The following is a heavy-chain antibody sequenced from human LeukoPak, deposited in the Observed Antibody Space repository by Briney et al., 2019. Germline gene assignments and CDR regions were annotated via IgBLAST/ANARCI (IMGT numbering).Heavy chain of an antibody. V-gene: IGHV4-59*01. CDR2: IYYSGST. D-gene: IGHD6-6*01. CDR3: ARLRSSSPADYYYYMDV. Sequence: SETLSLTCTVSGGSISSYYWSWIRQPPGKGLEWIGYIYYSGSTNYSPSLKSRVTISVDTSKNQFSLKLTSVTAADTAVYYCARLRSSSPADYYYYMDVWGKGTTVTVSS. CDR1: GGSISSYY. J-gene: IGHJ6*03.